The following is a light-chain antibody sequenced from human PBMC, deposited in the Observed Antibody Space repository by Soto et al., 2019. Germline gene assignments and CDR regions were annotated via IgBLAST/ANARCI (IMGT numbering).Light chain of an antibody. CDR3: LQTYTSPNT. Sequence: DIPLTQSPSSLSASVGDRVTITCRASQSISSYLSWYLQKPGKAPKLLIYAASSLQSGVPSRFSGSGSATDFTLTISSLQREDFGAFYCLQTYTSPNTFGQGTTLEI. CDR1: QSISSY. V-gene: IGKV1-39*01. J-gene: IGKJ2*01. CDR2: AAS.